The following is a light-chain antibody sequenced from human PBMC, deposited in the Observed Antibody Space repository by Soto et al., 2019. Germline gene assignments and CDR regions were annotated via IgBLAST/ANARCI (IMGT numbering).Light chain of an antibody. J-gene: IGKJ1*01. CDR3: QQYGGSPQT. CDR1: QSGSNY. V-gene: IGKV3-20*01. Sequence: EIVLTQSPGTLSLSPGERATLSCRASQSGSNYLAWYQQKPGQAPRLLIYGASSRAAGIPDRFSGSGSGTDFTLTIRRLEPEDFAAYCCQQYGGSPQTFGPGTKVELK. CDR2: GAS.